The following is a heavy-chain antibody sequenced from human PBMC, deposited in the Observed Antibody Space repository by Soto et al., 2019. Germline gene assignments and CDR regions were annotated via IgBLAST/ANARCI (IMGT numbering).Heavy chain of an antibody. D-gene: IGHD6-6*01. CDR2: ISYTGRP. CDR3: ARGGTYGSLMIRDRFDS. J-gene: IGHJ5*01. Sequence: QVQLEESGPGLVKPSETLSLTCTVSGGSIGNKYWSWIRQPPGKGLEWIGYISYTGRPNYNPSLKSRVTISIDTSMNQFSLKLSSVTVADTAVYYCARGGTYGSLMIRDRFDSCGQGTLVTVSS. CDR1: GGSIGNKY. V-gene: IGHV4-59*01.